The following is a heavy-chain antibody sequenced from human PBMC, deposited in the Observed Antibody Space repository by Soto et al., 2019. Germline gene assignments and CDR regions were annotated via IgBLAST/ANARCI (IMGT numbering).Heavy chain of an antibody. V-gene: IGHV3-33*01. D-gene: IGHD3-22*01. Sequence: QVQLVESGGGVVQPGRSLRLSCAASGFTFSSYGMHWVRQAPGKGLEWVAAIWYDGSNKYYADSVKGRFTISRDNSKNTLYLQMNSLRAEDTAVYYCARDLYYYDSSGYPDAFDIWGQGTMVTVSS. CDR3: ARDLYYYDSSGYPDAFDI. CDR2: IWYDGSNK. CDR1: GFTFSSYG. J-gene: IGHJ3*02.